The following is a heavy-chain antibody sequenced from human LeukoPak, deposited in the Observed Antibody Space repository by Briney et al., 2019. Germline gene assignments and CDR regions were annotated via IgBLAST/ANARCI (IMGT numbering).Heavy chain of an antibody. CDR1: GGSFSGYY. V-gene: IGHV4-34*01. Sequence: SETLSLTCAVYGGSFSGYYWSWIRQPQGKGLEWIGEINQSGGTNYNPSLKSRVSILIDTSKNQFTDADTAVYYCARFYDLTGGYYAYGMDVWGQGTTVTVSS. J-gene: IGHJ6*02. CDR2: INQSGGT. D-gene: IGHD5/OR15-5a*01. CDR3: ARFYDLTGGYYAYGMDV.